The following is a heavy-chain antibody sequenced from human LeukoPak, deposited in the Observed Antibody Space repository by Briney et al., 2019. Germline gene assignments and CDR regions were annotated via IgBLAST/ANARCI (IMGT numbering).Heavy chain of an antibody. CDR3: ARDLAARPHWFDP. CDR1: GFTFSSYW. Sequence: GGSLRLSCAASGFTFSSYWMSWVRLAPGKGLEWVANIKQDGSEKYYVDSVKGRFTISRDNAKNSLYLQMNSLRAEDTAVYYCARDLAARPHWFDPWGQGTLVTVSS. J-gene: IGHJ5*02. CDR2: IKQDGSEK. V-gene: IGHV3-7*01. D-gene: IGHD6-6*01.